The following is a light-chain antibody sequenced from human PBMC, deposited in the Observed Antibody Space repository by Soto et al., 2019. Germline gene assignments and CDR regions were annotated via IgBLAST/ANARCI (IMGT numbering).Light chain of an antibody. CDR3: QQYRGYSTWT. CDR2: DAS. CDR1: QSVGRL. J-gene: IGKJ1*01. V-gene: IGKV1-5*01. Sequence: DIQMTQSPSTLSAFVGDRVTITCRASQSVGRLLAWYQQRSGEAPKVLIWDASTLRRGVPSRFSGSGSGTDFTLTISSLEPEDFATYYCQQYRGYSTWTFGQGTRVELK.